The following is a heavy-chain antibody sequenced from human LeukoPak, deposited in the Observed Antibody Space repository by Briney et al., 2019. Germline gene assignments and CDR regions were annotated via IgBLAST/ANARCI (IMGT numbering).Heavy chain of an antibody. D-gene: IGHD5-12*01. CDR3: ARRRGYDHFDS. J-gene: IGHJ4*02. CDR2: LYYSGST. Sequence: PSETLSLTCTVSGGSINSYYWSWIRQPPGKGLEWIGYLYYSGSTNYNPSLKSRVTISVDTPKNQFSLKLSSVTAADTAVYYCARRRGYDHFDSWGRGTLVTVSS. CDR1: GGSINSYY. V-gene: IGHV4-59*08.